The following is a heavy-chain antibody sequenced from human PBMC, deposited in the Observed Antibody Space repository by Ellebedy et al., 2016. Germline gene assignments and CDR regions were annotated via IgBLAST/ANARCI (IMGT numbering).Heavy chain of an antibody. CDR2: ISSNGGST. J-gene: IGHJ6*02. D-gene: IGHD1-1*01. CDR3: VNAPNWNDGRDYGMDV. V-gene: IGHV3-64D*06. Sequence: GESLKISCSASGFTFSSYAMHWVRQAPGKGLEYVSAISSNGGSTYYADSVKGRFTISRDNSKNTLYLQMSSLRAEDTAVYYCVNAPNWNDGRDYGMDVWGQGTTVTVSS. CDR1: GFTFSSYA.